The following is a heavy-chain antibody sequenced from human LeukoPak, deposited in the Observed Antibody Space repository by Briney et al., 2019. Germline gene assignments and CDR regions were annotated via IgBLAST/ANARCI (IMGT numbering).Heavy chain of an antibody. CDR1: GGSISSSSYY. D-gene: IGHD3-16*02. V-gene: IGHV4-39*01. J-gene: IGHJ4*02. Sequence: PSETLSLTCTVSGGSISSSSYYWGWIRQPPGKGLEWIGSIYYSGSTYYNPSLKCRVTISVDTSKNQFSLKLSSVTAADTAVYYCARPRTDDYVWGSYRYYFDYWGQGTLVTVSS. CDR2: IYYSGST. CDR3: ARPRTDDYVWGSYRYYFDY.